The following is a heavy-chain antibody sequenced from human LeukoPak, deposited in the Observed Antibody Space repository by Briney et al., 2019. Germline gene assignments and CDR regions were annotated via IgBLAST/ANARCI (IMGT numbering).Heavy chain of an antibody. J-gene: IGHJ4*02. Sequence: GGSLRLSCAASGFTFSSYWMSWVRQAPGKGLEWVANIKQDGSEKYYVDSVKGRFTISRDNAKNSLYLQTNSLRAEDTAVYYCARDLGVLWFGESNPFDYWGQGTLVTVSS. CDR3: ARDLGVLWFGESNPFDY. V-gene: IGHV3-7*01. CDR2: IKQDGSEK. CDR1: GFTFSSYW. D-gene: IGHD3-10*01.